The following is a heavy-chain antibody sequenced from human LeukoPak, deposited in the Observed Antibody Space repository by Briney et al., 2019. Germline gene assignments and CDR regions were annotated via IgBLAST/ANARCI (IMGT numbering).Heavy chain of an antibody. Sequence: SETLSLTCAVYGGSFSGYYWSWIRQPPGKGLEWIGEINHSGSTNYNPSLKSRVTISVDTSKNQFSLKLSSVTAADTAVYYCARARGLYYYYMDVWGKGTTVTISS. V-gene: IGHV4-34*01. CDR1: GGSFSGYY. D-gene: IGHD3/OR15-3a*01. CDR3: ARARGLYYYYMDV. CDR2: INHSGST. J-gene: IGHJ6*03.